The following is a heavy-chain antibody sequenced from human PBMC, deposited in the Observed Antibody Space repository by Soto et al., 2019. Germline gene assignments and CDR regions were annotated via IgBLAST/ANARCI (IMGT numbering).Heavy chain of an antibody. CDR3: ARDRVVVAAGFDY. CDR1: GFTFSSYS. D-gene: IGHD2-15*01. J-gene: IGHJ4*02. Sequence: EVQLVESGGGLVKPGGSLRLSCAASGFTFSSYSMNWVRQAPGKGLEWVSSISSSSSYIYYADSVKGRFTISRDNAKNSLYLQMNSLRAEDTAVYYCARDRVVVAAGFDYWGQGTLVTVSS. V-gene: IGHV3-21*01. CDR2: ISSSSSYI.